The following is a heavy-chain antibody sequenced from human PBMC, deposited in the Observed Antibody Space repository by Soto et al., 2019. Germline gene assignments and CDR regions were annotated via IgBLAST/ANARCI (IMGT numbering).Heavy chain of an antibody. J-gene: IGHJ6*02. CDR1: GFTFDDYA. D-gene: IGHD6-19*01. CDR3: AKDIVAGGMDV. CDR2: ISWNSGSI. Sequence: GGSLRLSCAASGFTFDDYAMHWVRQAPGKGLEWVSGISWNSGSIGYADSVKGRFTISRDNAKNSLYLQMNSLRAEDTALYYCAKDIVAGGMDVWGQGTTVTVSS. V-gene: IGHV3-9*01.